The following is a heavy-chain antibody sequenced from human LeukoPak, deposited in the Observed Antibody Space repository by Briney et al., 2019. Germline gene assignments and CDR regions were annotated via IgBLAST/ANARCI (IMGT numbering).Heavy chain of an antibody. D-gene: IGHD3-10*01. V-gene: IGHV3-23*01. CDR2: ISGSGGST. CDR3: AKSATMVRGVIIRD. Sequence: GGSLRLSCAASGFTFSSYAMRWVRQAPGKGLEWVSAISGSGGSTYYADSVKGRFTISRDNSKNTLYLQMNSLRAEDTAVYYCAKSATMVRGVIIRDWGQGTLVTVSS. J-gene: IGHJ4*02. CDR1: GFTFSSYA.